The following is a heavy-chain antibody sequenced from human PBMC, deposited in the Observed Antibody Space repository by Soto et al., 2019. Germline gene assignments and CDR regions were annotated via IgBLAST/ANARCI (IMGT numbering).Heavy chain of an antibody. CDR3: ARGYYDSSGQSNTFDI. D-gene: IGHD3-22*01. Sequence: SETLSLTCTVSGASISSSYWSWIRQSPENGLEWIGYVYYSGSTNYNPSLKSRVTISVDTSKNQFSLKLNSVTAADTAVYYCARGYYDSSGQSNTFDIWGQGTMVTVSS. CDR2: VYYSGST. J-gene: IGHJ3*02. V-gene: IGHV4-59*01. CDR1: GASISSSY.